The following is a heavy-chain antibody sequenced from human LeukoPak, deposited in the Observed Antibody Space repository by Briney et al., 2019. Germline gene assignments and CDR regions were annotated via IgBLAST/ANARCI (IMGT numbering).Heavy chain of an antibody. Sequence: GASVKVSCKASGYTFTSYTIHWVRQAPGQRLEWMGWINTGNGNTEYSQKFQGRVTVTTDTSASTAYMELSSLRSGHTAVYYCARCGYSDAWSCDHWGQGTLVTVSS. D-gene: IGHD5-18*01. CDR3: ARCGYSDAWSCDH. J-gene: IGHJ5*02. V-gene: IGHV1-3*04. CDR2: INTGNGNT. CDR1: GYTFTSYT.